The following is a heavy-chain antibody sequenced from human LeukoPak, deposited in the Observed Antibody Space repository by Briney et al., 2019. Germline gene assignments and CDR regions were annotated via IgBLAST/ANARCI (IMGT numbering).Heavy chain of an antibody. CDR3: ARDKVLAAISDYYYYYMDV. Sequence: SETLSLTCTVSGYSISSGYYWGWIRQPPGKGLEWIGYIYHSGSTYYNPSLKSRVTISVDRSKNQFSLKLSSVTAADTAVYYCARDKVLAAISDYYYYYMDVWGKGTTVTVSS. CDR1: GYSISSGYY. D-gene: IGHD2-15*01. J-gene: IGHJ6*03. CDR2: IYHSGST. V-gene: IGHV4-38-2*02.